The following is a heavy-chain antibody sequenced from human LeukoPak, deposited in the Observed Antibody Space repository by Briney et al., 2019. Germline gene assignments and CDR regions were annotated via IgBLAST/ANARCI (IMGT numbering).Heavy chain of an antibody. CDR2: IYYSGST. Sequence: SETLSLTCTVSGGSISSSSYYWGWIRQPPGKGLEWIGSIYYSGSTYYNPSLKSRVTISVDTSKNQFSLKLSSVTAADTAVYYCARSYYYAFDIWGQGTMVTVSS. J-gene: IGHJ3*02. CDR3: ARSYYYAFDI. V-gene: IGHV4-39*07. CDR1: GGSISSSSYY. D-gene: IGHD3-10*01.